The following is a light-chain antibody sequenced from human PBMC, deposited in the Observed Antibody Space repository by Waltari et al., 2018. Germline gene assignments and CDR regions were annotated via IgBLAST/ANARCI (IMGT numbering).Light chain of an antibody. Sequence: QSALTQPASVSGSPGQSITISCTGTSSDVGGYNYVSWYQQHPGKAPKHLIYDVSNPPAGVSKRFSGSKSGNTASLTISGLQAEDEADYYCSSYTSSSTGVFGGGTKLTVL. V-gene: IGLV2-14*03. CDR3: SSYTSSSTGV. CDR2: DVS. J-gene: IGLJ2*01. CDR1: SSDVGGYNY.